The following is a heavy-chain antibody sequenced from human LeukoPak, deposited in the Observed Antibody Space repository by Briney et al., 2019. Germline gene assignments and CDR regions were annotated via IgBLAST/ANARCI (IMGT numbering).Heavy chain of an antibody. Sequence: SSVKVSCKASGGTFSSYAISWVRQAPGQGLEWMGGIIPIFGTANYAQKFQGRVTITADESTSTAYMELSSLRSEDTAVYYCATSKYSGSWHTYYYYYMDVWGKGTTVTVSS. D-gene: IGHD6-13*01. CDR1: GGTFSSYA. V-gene: IGHV1-69*13. CDR3: ATSKYSGSWHTYYYYYMDV. CDR2: IIPIFGTA. J-gene: IGHJ6*03.